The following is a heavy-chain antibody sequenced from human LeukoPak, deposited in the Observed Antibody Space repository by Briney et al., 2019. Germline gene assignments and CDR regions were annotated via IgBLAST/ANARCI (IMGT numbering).Heavy chain of an antibody. CDR3: ARDGAYYNFVWGSPIDY. CDR2: IKQDGSEK. CDR1: GFTFSSYW. J-gene: IGHJ4*02. D-gene: IGHD3-16*01. V-gene: IGHV3-7*01. Sequence: GGSLRLSCAASGFTFSSYWMTWVRQAPGKGLEWVANIKQDGSEKYYVDSVKGRFTISRDNAKNSLYLQMNSLRAEDTAVYYCARDGAYYNFVWGSPIDYWGQGTLVTVSS.